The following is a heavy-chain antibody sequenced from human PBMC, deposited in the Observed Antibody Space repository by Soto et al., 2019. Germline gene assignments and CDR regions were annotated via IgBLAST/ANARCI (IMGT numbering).Heavy chain of an antibody. CDR1: GATIRMYA. Sequence: GLSRRDARTGSGATIRMYAIIVFRHAPGKGLEWGSAISGSGGITYYADSVKGRVTISRDNSKNTLYLQMNSRRAEDTAVYYCAIFWFIRRTPSPDL. D-gene: IGHD3-9*01. V-gene: IGHV3-23*01. CDR2: ISGSGGIT. CDR3: AIFWFIRRTPSPDL. J-gene: IGHJ2*01.